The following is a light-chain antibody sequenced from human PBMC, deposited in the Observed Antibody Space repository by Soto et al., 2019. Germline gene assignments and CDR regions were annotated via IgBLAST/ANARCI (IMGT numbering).Light chain of an antibody. J-gene: IGKJ2*01. CDR2: GAS. CDR3: QQYGSSYT. CDR1: QSVSSSY. V-gene: IGKV3-20*01. Sequence: EIVLTQSPGNLSLSPGERATLSCRASQSVSSSYLAWYQQKPGQAPRLLIYGASSRATGIPDRFRGSGSGTDFTLTISRLEPEDFAVYYCQQYGSSYTFGQGTKLEIK.